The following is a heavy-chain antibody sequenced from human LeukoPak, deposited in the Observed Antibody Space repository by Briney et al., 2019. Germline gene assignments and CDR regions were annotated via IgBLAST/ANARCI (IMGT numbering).Heavy chain of an antibody. CDR1: GGSISRYY. CDR2: IYYSGST. J-gene: IGHJ5*02. Sequence: SETLSLTCTVSGGSISRYYWSWIRQPPGKGLEWIGYIYYSGSTNYNPFLKSRVTISVDTSKNQFSLKLSSVTAADTAVYYCAREIDDSTNWFDPWGQGTLVTVSS. CDR3: AREIDDSTNWFDP. V-gene: IGHV4-59*01. D-gene: IGHD3-22*01.